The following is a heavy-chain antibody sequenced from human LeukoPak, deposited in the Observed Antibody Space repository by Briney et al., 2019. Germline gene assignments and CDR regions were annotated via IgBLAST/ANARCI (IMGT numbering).Heavy chain of an antibody. V-gene: IGHV3-23*01. CDR3: AKGPAADYFYYYMDV. CDR2: ISAGGGSA. J-gene: IGHJ6*03. D-gene: IGHD2-2*01. CDR1: GFTFDDYA. Sequence: GGSLRLSCAASGFTFDDYAMYWVRQAPGKGLEWVSAISAGGGSAYYADSVKGRFTISRDNSKNTLYVQMHSLRAEDTAVYYCAKGPAADYFYYYMDVGGKGTTVTVSS.